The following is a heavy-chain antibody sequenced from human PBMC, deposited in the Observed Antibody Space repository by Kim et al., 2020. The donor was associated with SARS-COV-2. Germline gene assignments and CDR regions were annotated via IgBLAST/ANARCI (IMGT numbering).Heavy chain of an antibody. CDR3: AKASYSSGRAPLFDY. CDR1: GFTFNTCY. V-gene: IGHV3-7*03. J-gene: IGHJ4*02. D-gene: IGHD3-10*01. CDR2: IKQDGSEK. Sequence: GGSLRLSCAASGFTFNTCYMAWVRQAPGKGLEWVASIKQDGSEKYYVDSVKGRFTISRDNAKNSLFLQMNSLRAEDTAVYYCAKASYSSGRAPLFDYWGQGTLVTVSS.